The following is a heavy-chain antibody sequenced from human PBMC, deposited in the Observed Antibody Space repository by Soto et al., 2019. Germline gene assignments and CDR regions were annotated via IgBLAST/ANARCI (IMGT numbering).Heavy chain of an antibody. V-gene: IGHV3-48*02. Sequence: GGSLRLSCVASGFSLANYPMNWARQTPGKGLEWISYSSPRGDTIYYADSVEGRFTISRDNARNSLSLHMSSLRDEDSALYYCAKGPNTNVGWPYYFESWGQGVPVTVSS. J-gene: IGHJ4*02. CDR1: GFSLANYP. D-gene: IGHD6-19*01. CDR2: SSPRGDTI. CDR3: AKGPNTNVGWPYYFES.